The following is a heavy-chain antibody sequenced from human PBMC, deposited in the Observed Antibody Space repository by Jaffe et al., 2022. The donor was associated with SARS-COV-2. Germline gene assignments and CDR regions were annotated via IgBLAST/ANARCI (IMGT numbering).Heavy chain of an antibody. D-gene: IGHD6-13*01. CDR3: ARDSSSWGLGYYYGMDV. V-gene: IGHV3-48*03. CDR1: GFTFSSYE. Sequence: EVQLVESGGGLVQPGGSLRLSCAASGFTFSSYEMNWVRQAPGKGLEWVSYISSSGSTIYYADSVKGRFTISRDNAKNSLYLQMNSLRAEDTAVYYCARDSSSWGLGYYYGMDVWGQGTTVTVSS. CDR2: ISSSGSTI. J-gene: IGHJ6*02.